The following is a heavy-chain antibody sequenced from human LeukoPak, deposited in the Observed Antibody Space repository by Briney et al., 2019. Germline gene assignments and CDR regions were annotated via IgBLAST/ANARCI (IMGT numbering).Heavy chain of an antibody. Sequence: GESLILSCAASGFTFSSYSMNWVRQAPGKGLGWVSSIRSSSSYIYYADSVKGRFTISRDNAKNSLYLQMNSLRAEDTAVYYCARDRGSDPYCSGGSCYYYYYGMDVWGQGTTVTVSS. D-gene: IGHD2-15*01. CDR1: GFTFSSYS. J-gene: IGHJ6*02. CDR3: ARDRGSDPYCSGGSCYYYYYGMDV. CDR2: IRSSSSYI. V-gene: IGHV3-21*01.